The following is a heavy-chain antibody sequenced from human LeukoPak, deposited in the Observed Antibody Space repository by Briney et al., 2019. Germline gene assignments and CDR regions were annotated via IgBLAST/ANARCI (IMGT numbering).Heavy chain of an antibody. D-gene: IGHD3-16*01. CDR2: IYYSGST. V-gene: IGHV4-30-4*01. Sequence: PSETLSLTCTVSGGSISSGDYYWSWIRQPPGKGLEWMGYIYYSGSTYYNPSLKSRVTISVDTSKNQFSLKLSSVTAADTAVYYCARDLQNYDYVWGSRGMDVWGQGTTVTVSS. CDR1: GGSISSGDYY. J-gene: IGHJ6*02. CDR3: ARDLQNYDYVWGSRGMDV.